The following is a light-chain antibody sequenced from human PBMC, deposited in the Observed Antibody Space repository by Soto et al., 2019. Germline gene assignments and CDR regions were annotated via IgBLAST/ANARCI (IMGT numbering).Light chain of an antibody. CDR1: QSFSNTY. Sequence: EIVLTQSPGTLSLSPGERATLSCRASQSFSNTYLAWYQQKPGQAPRLLIYGASSRATGIPDRFSGSGSGTDFTLTISRLEPEDFAVYYCQQYRDSRTFGQGTKVDNK. CDR3: QQYRDSRT. V-gene: IGKV3-20*01. J-gene: IGKJ1*01. CDR2: GAS.